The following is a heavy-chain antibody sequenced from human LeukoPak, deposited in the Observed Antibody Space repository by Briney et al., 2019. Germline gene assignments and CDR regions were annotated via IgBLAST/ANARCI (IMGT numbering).Heavy chain of an antibody. CDR2: ISAHNGDT. V-gene: IGHV1-18*01. J-gene: IGHJ5*02. D-gene: IGHD6-19*01. CDR1: GYTFTSYG. CDR3: AREVWNSRDTSGPLDP. Sequence: ASVKVSCTASGYTFTSYGITWVRQAPGQGLEWMGWISAHNGDTRYAQTFQGRVIMTTETSTSTAYMELRSLRSDDTAVFYCAREVWNSRDTSGPLDPWGQGTLVIVSA.